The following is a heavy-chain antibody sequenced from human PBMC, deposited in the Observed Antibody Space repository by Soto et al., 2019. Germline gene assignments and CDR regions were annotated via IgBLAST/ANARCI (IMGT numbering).Heavy chain of an antibody. D-gene: IGHD1-7*01. Sequence: ASVKVSCKASGYTFTSYGISWVRQAPGQGLEWMGWISAYNGNTNYAQKLQGRVTMTTDTSTSTAYMELRSLRSDDTAVYYCARGQELPFYYYYMDVWGKGTTVTVSS. CDR3: ARGQELPFYYYYMDV. V-gene: IGHV1-18*01. CDR1: GYTFTSYG. J-gene: IGHJ6*03. CDR2: ISAYNGNT.